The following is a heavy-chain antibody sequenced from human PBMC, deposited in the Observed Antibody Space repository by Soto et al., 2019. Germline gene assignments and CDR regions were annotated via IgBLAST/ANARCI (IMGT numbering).Heavy chain of an antibody. CDR3: VRGSEVSSGRYHYYGLAV. Sequence: PGGSLRLSCAASGFTFNTYTMNWVRQAPGKGLEWVSSISTSRSYIYYAESVKGRFTISRDNAKSSLFLQMNSLRAEDTAVYYCVRGSEVSSGRYHYYGLAVWRQGNTVTGS. CDR1: GFTFNTYT. V-gene: IGHV3-21*01. D-gene: IGHD1-26*01. J-gene: IGHJ6*01. CDR2: ISTSRSYI.